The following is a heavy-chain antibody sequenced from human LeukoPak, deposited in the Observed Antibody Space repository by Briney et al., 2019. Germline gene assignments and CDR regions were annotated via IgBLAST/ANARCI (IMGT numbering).Heavy chain of an antibody. Sequence: SVKVSCKASGGTFSSYAISWVRQAPGQGLEWMGGIIPIFGTANYAQKFQGRVTITADKSTSTAYMELSSLRSEDTAACYCAGSSSSWYNWFDPWGQGTLVTVSS. CDR2: IIPIFGTA. D-gene: IGHD6-13*01. J-gene: IGHJ5*02. CDR3: AGSSSSWYNWFDP. V-gene: IGHV1-69*06. CDR1: GGTFSSYA.